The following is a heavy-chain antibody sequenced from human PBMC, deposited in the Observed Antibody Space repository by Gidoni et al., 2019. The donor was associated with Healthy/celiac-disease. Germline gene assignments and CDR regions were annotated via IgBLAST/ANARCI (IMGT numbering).Heavy chain of an antibody. D-gene: IGHD3-10*01. J-gene: IGHJ3*02. Sequence: QVQLVQSGAEVKKPGSSLQVSCKASGGTFRNYAISWVRQAPGQGLEWMGGIIPRFDIANYAQKFHGRVTITADESTSAAYRELSSLRSEDTAVYYCARERGPQFLDAFDIWGQGTMVTVSS. CDR2: IIPRFDIA. V-gene: IGHV1-69*01. CDR1: GGTFRNYA. CDR3: ARERGPQFLDAFDI.